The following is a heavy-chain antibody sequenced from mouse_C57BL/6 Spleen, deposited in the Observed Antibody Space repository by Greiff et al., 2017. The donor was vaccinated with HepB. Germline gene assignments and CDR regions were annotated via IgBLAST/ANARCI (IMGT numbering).Heavy chain of an antibody. Sequence: EVKLLESGGGLVQPKGSLKLSCAASGFTFTTYAMHWVRQAPGKGLEWVARIRSKSSNYATYYSDSVKDRFTISRDDSQSMLYLQMNNQKNEDTAMYYCVRERAVGYAMDYWGQGTSVTVSS. V-gene: IGHV10-3*01. CDR2: IRSKSSNYAT. CDR1: GFTFTTYA. CDR3: VRERAVGYAMDY. J-gene: IGHJ4*01. D-gene: IGHD1-1*01.